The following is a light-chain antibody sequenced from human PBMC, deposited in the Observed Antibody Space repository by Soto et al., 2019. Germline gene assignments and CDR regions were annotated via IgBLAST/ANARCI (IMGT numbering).Light chain of an antibody. Sequence: IQMTQSPSTLSASVGDSVTITGLASQDVSTWLAWYQQRPGKAPHLLIYDASRLQSGVPSRFSGSGPGTEFTLTVSSLQPDDFATYYCQHRVFGPGTKVDIK. CDR3: QHRV. CDR1: QDVSTW. CDR2: DAS. J-gene: IGKJ3*01. V-gene: IGKV1-5*01.